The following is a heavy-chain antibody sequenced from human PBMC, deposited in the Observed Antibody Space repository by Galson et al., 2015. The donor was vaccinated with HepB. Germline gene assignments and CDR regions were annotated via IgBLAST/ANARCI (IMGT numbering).Heavy chain of an antibody. J-gene: IGHJ4*02. CDR2: IKQDGSEK. D-gene: IGHD2-2*01. V-gene: IGHV3-7*03. Sequence: SLRLSCAASGFTFSSYWMSWVRQAPGKGLEWVANIKQDGSEKYYVDSVKGRFTISRDNANNSLYLQMNSLRAEDTAVYYCARDIVVEPAASGRVDYWGQGTLVTVSS. CDR1: GFTFSSYW. CDR3: ARDIVVEPAASGRVDY.